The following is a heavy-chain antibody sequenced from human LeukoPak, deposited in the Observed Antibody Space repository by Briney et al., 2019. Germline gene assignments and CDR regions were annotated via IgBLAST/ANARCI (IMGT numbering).Heavy chain of an antibody. CDR2: ISGSGGST. V-gene: IGHV3-23*01. D-gene: IGHD5-12*01. CDR3: ASGGYSGLRLGY. J-gene: IGHJ4*02. CDR1: GFTFSSYA. Sequence: GGSLRLSCAASGFTFSSYAMSWVRQAPGKGLEWVSAISGSGGSTYYADSVKGRFTISRDNSKNTLYLQVNSLRAEDTAVYYCASGGYSGLRLGYWGQGTLVTVSS.